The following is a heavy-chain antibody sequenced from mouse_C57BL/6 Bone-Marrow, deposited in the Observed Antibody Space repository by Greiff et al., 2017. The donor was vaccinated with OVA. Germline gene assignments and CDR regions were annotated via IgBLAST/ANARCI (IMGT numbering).Heavy chain of an antibody. CDR2: INPNNGGT. J-gene: IGHJ3*01. D-gene: IGHD3-2*02. CDR1: GYTFTDYY. Sequence: EVQLQQSGPELVKPGASVKISCKASGYTFTDYYMNWVKQSHGKSLEWIGDINPNNGGTSYNQKFKGTATLTVDKSSSTAYMELRSLTSEDSAVYYCAIDSSGYGAYWGQGTLVTVSA. CDR3: AIDSSGYGAY. V-gene: IGHV1-26*01.